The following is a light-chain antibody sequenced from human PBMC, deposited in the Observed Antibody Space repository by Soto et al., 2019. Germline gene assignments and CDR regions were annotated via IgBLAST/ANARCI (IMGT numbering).Light chain of an antibody. Sequence: QSALTQPRSVSGSPGQSVTISCTGTSSDVGGYNYVSWYQQLPGKAPKLMIYDVTKRPSVVPDRFSGSKSGNTASLTISGLQAEDEADYHCSSFSGTYHRVFGGGTKLTV. J-gene: IGLJ3*02. V-gene: IGLV2-11*01. CDR1: SSDVGGYNY. CDR3: SSFSGTYHRV. CDR2: DVT.